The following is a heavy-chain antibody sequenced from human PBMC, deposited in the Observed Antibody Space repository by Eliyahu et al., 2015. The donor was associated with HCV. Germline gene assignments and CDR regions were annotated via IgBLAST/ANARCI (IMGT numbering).Heavy chain of an antibody. V-gene: IGHV3-30-3*01. J-gene: IGHJ4*02. CDR2: ISYDGSNQ. CDR3: ARDGVGQQLVPFDY. Sequence: QVQLVESGGGVVQPGRSLRLSCAASGFTFSSYAMPWVRQAPGKGLEWVAVISYDGSNQYYADSVRGRFTISRDNFKNTLYLQMNSLGADDTAIYYCARDGVGQQLVPFDYWGQGTLVTVSS. D-gene: IGHD6-13*01. CDR1: GFTFSSYA.